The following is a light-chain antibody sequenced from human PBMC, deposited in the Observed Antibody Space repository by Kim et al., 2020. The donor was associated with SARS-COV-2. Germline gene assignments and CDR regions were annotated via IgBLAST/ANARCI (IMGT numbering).Light chain of an antibody. CDR3: QVWDPSTRPYVV. CDR2: YNS. J-gene: IGLJ2*01. Sequence: SYELTQPPSVSVAPGKTATITCGGNNLGSNNVHWYQQRPGQAPLLVIYYNSDRPSGIPERFSGSHSGNTATLTISRVEAGDEADYYCQVWDPSTRPYVVFGGGTQLTVL. V-gene: IGLV3-21*04. CDR1: NLGSNN.